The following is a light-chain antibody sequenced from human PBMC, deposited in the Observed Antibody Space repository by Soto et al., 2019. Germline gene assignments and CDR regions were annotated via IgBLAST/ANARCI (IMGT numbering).Light chain of an antibody. CDR2: DAS. J-gene: IGKJ4*01. Sequence: EIVLTQSPATLSLSPGERATLSCRVSQSVTSFLAWYQQKPGQAPRLLIYDASNRATGIPARFSGSGSGTDFTLTIGSLEPEDFAVSYCQHLSNWPFTFSGETNVETK. CDR3: QHLSNWPFT. V-gene: IGKV3-11*01. CDR1: QSVTSF.